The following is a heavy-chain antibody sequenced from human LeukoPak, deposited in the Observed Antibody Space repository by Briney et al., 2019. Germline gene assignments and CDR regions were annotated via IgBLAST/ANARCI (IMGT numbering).Heavy chain of an antibody. Sequence: GGSLRLSCAASGFTFDDYAMHWVRQAPGKGLEWVSAISGSGGSTYYADSVKGRFTISRDNSKNTLYLQMNSLRAEDTAVYYCAKAPYSSSWYYFDYWGQGTLVTVSS. J-gene: IGHJ4*02. D-gene: IGHD6-13*01. V-gene: IGHV3-23*01. CDR3: AKAPYSSSWYYFDY. CDR2: ISGSGGST. CDR1: GFTFDDYA.